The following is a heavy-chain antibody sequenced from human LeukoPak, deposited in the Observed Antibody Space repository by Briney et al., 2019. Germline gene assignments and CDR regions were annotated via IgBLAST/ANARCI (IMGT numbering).Heavy chain of an antibody. Sequence: SGTLSLTCAVSGGSISSSNWWGWVRQPPGKGLEWIGEIYHSGSTNYNPSLKSRVTISVDKSKNQFSLKLTSVTAADTAVYYCASKYYDILTGYHYFDYWGQGTLVTVSS. J-gene: IGHJ4*02. D-gene: IGHD3-9*01. V-gene: IGHV4-4*02. CDR1: GGSISSSNW. CDR3: ASKYYDILTGYHYFDY. CDR2: IYHSGST.